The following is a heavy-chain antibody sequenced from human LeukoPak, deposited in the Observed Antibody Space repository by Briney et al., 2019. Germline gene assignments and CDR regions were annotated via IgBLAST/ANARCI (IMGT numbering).Heavy chain of an antibody. Sequence: SETLSLTCTVSGGSISSSSYYWGWIRQPPGKGLEWIGSIYYSGSTYCNPSLKSRVTISVDTSKNQFSLKLSSVTAADTAVYYCARHVSYSYALLDYWGQGTLVTVSS. V-gene: IGHV4-39*01. J-gene: IGHJ4*02. CDR3: ARHVSYSYALLDY. CDR2: IYYSGST. CDR1: GGSISSSSYY. D-gene: IGHD5-18*01.